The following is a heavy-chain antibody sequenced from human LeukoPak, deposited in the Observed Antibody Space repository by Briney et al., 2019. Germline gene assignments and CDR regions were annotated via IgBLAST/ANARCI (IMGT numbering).Heavy chain of an antibody. Sequence: PSETLSLTCTVSGGSISSSSYYWGWIRQPPGEGLEWIGSIYYSGSTYYNPSLKSRVTISVDTSKNQFSLKLSSVTAADTAVYYCAVLMVYADYWGQGTLVTVSS. D-gene: IGHD2-8*01. CDR1: GGSISSSSYY. V-gene: IGHV4-39*01. CDR3: AVLMVYADY. CDR2: IYYSGST. J-gene: IGHJ4*02.